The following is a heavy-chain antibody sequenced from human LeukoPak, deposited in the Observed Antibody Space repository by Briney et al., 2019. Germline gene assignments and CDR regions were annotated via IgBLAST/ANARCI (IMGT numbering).Heavy chain of an antibody. CDR3: ARGTKKTVYHALDY. CDR1: GASISDYF. Sequence: SETLSLTCTVSGASISDYFWNWIRQPAGRGLEWIGRIDTSGTAKYNSSLKSRVTISVDTSKNQFSLRLSSAAAADTAIYYCARGTKKTVYHALDYWGQGILVTVSS. CDR2: IDTSGTA. D-gene: IGHD1-7*01. V-gene: IGHV4-4*07. J-gene: IGHJ4*02.